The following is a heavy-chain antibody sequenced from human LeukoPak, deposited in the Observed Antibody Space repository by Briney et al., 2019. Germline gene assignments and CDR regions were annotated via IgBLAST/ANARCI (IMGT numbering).Heavy chain of an antibody. Sequence: PGRSLRLSCAASGFTFSSYGMHWVRQAPGKGLEWVAVISYDGSNKYYADSVKGRFTISRDNSKNTLYLQMNSLRAEDTAVYYCARSGYSYGYYYYGMDVWGQGTTVTVSS. CDR1: GFTFSSYG. J-gene: IGHJ6*02. CDR2: ISYDGSNK. CDR3: ARSGYSYGYYYYGMDV. V-gene: IGHV3-30*03. D-gene: IGHD5-18*01.